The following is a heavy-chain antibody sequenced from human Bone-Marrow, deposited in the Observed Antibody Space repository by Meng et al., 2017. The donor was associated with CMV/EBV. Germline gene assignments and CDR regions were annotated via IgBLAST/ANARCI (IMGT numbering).Heavy chain of an antibody. V-gene: IGHV1-2*02. Sequence: QVQLGQAGGEVKKPGASVKVSCKASGYTFTGYYMQWVRQAPGQGLEWMGWINPNSGGTNYAQKFQGRVTMTRDTSISTAYMELSRLRSDDTAVYYCARADDSSGYFDFDYWGQGTLVTVSS. D-gene: IGHD3-22*01. CDR3: ARADDSSGYFDFDY. J-gene: IGHJ4*02. CDR2: INPNSGGT. CDR1: GYTFTGYY.